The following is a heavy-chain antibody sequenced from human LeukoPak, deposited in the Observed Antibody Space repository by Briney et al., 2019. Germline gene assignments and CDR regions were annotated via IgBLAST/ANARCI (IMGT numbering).Heavy chain of an antibody. J-gene: IGHJ5*02. CDR3: ARGSWVVPAAIHFHGYQNWFDP. D-gene: IGHD2-2*01. V-gene: IGHV1-2*02. CDR2: INPNSGGT. CDR1: GYTFTGYY. Sequence: ASVKVSCKASGYTFTGYYMHWVRQAPGQGLEWMGWINPNSGGTNYAQKFQGRVTMTRDTSISTAYMELSRLRSDDTAVYYCARGSWVVPAAIHFHGYQNWFDPWGQGTLVTVSS.